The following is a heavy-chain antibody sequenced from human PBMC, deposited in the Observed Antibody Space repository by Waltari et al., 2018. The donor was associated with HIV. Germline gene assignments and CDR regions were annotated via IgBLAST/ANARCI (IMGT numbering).Heavy chain of an antibody. J-gene: IGHJ3*02. V-gene: IGHV3-30*01. Sequence: QVQLVESGGGVVQPGRSLRLSCAASGFTFSSYAMHWVRQAPGKGLEWVAVISYDGSNKYYADSVKGRFTISRDNSKNTLYLQMNSLRAEDTAVYYCARGEYSGTSDAFDIWGQGTMVTVSS. CDR2: ISYDGSNK. CDR1: GFTFSSYA. CDR3: ARGEYSGTSDAFDI. D-gene: IGHD3-10*01.